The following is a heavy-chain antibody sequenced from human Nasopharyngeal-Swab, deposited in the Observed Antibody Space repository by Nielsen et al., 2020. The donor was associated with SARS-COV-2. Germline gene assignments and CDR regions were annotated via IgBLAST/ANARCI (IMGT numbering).Heavy chain of an antibody. D-gene: IGHD6-6*01. J-gene: IGHJ5*02. V-gene: IGHV4-59*01. CDR3: ARDTRIAARRWFDP. CDR2: IYYSGST. Sequence: GSLRLSCTVSGGSISSYYWSWIRQPPGKGLEWIGYIYYSGSTNYNPSLKSRVTISVDTSKNQFSLKLSPVAAADTAVYYCARDTRIAARRWFDPWGQGTLVTVSS. CDR1: GGSISSYY.